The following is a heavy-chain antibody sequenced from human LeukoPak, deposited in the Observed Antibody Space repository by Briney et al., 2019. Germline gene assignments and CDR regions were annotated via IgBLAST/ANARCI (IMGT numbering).Heavy chain of an antibody. V-gene: IGHV3-23*01. D-gene: IGHD3-22*01. Sequence: GGSLRLSCAASGFTFSSYTMSWVRQAPGKGLDWVSAISGSGGSTYYADSLKGRFTISRDNSKNTLYLQMHRLRPEDTAVYYCAKVGRSTMIVVGYFDYWGQGTLVTVSS. CDR1: GFTFSSYT. CDR3: AKVGRSTMIVVGYFDY. CDR2: ISGSGGST. J-gene: IGHJ4*02.